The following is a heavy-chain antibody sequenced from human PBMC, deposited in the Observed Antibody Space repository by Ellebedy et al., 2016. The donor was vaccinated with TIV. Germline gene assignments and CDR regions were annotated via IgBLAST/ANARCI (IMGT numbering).Heavy chain of an antibody. CDR2: ISYSGGNT. J-gene: IGHJ4*02. V-gene: IGHV3-23*01. Sequence: PGGSLRLSCVASGFTFSSYAMSWVRQAPGKGLEWVSTISYSGGNTYCAGSVKGRFTISRDNSKNSLYLQMNSLRADDTALYYCARLRYFGSGSYSDYWGQGTLVTVSS. CDR1: GFTFSSYA. D-gene: IGHD3-10*01. CDR3: ARLRYFGSGSYSDY.